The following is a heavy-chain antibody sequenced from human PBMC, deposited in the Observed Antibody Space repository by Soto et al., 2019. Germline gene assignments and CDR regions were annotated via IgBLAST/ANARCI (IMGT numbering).Heavy chain of an antibody. V-gene: IGHV4-31*03. CDR3: ARGEDRITMVRGVIVWFDP. CDR1: GGSISSGGYY. CDR2: IYYSGST. J-gene: IGHJ5*02. D-gene: IGHD3-10*01. Sequence: QVQLQESGPGLVKPSQTLSLTCTVSGGSISSGGYYWSWIRQHPGKGLEWIGYIYYSGSTYYNPSLKSRVTISVDTSKNQCSLKLSSVTAADTAVYYCARGEDRITMVRGVIVWFDPWGQGTLVTVSS.